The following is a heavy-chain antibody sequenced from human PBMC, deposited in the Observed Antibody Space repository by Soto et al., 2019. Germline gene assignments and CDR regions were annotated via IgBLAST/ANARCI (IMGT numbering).Heavy chain of an antibody. J-gene: IGHJ6*02. Sequence: SETLSLTCTVSGGSVCSGSYYWSWIRQPPGKGLEWIGYIYYSGSTNYNPSLKSRVTISVDTSKNQFSLKLSSVTAADTAVYYCARGGVVVPAAIGYYYYYYGMDVWGQGTTVTVSS. V-gene: IGHV4-61*01. CDR1: GGSVCSGSYY. CDR2: IYYSGST. CDR3: ARGGVVVPAAIGYYYYYYGMDV. D-gene: IGHD2-2*01.